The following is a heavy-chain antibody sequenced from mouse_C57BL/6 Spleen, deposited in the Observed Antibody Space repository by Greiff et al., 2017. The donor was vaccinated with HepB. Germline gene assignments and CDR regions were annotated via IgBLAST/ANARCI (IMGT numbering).Heavy chain of an antibody. CDR3: ARRRLRRSAEAMDY. J-gene: IGHJ4*01. D-gene: IGHD2-4*01. CDR1: GYTFTSYW. V-gene: IGHV1-69*01. Sequence: QVQLQQPGAELVMPGASVKLSCKASGYTFTSYWMHWVKQRPGQGLEWIGEIDPSDSYTNYNQKFKGKSTLTVDKSSSTAYMQLSSLTSEDSAVYYCARRRLRRSAEAMDYWGQGTSVTVSS. CDR2: IDPSDSYT.